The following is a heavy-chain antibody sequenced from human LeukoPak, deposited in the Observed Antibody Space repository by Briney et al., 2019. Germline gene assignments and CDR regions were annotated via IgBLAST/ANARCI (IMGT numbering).Heavy chain of an antibody. CDR3: ASTIGSAGTQY. CDR1: GFTFSTYG. Sequence: GGSLRLSCAASGFTFSTYGMTWVRQAPGKGLEWVSAISGSAATTFYADSVKGRFTISRDNSKNTLYLQMNSLGAEDTAVYYCASTIGSAGTQYWGQGTLVTVSS. CDR2: ISGSAATT. V-gene: IGHV3-23*01. D-gene: IGHD6-13*01. J-gene: IGHJ4*02.